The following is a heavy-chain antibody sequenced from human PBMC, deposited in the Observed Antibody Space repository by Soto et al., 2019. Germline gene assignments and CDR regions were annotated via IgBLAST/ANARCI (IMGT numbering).Heavy chain of an antibody. CDR2: INHSGST. V-gene: IGHV4-34*01. Sequence: SETLSLTCAVYGGSFSGYYWSWIRQPPGKGLEWIGEINHSGSTNYNPSLKRRVTISVDTSKNQFSLKLSSVTAADTAVYYCASMGKDWGQGTLVTVSS. J-gene: IGHJ4*02. CDR3: ASMGKD. D-gene: IGHD7-27*01. CDR1: GGSFSGYY.